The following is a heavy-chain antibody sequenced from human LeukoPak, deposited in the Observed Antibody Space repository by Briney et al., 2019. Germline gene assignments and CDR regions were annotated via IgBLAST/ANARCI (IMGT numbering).Heavy chain of an antibody. J-gene: IGHJ6*03. D-gene: IGHD3-3*01. CDR2: ISYDGSNK. Sequence: PGGSLRLSCAASGFIFSTYSMNWVRQAPGKGLEWVAVISYDGSNKYYADSVKGRFTISRDNSKNTLYLQMNSLRAEDTAVYYCASSGRFLEWLLSYMDVWGKGTTVTVSS. CDR3: ASSGRFLEWLLSYMDV. V-gene: IGHV3-30*03. CDR1: GFIFSTYS.